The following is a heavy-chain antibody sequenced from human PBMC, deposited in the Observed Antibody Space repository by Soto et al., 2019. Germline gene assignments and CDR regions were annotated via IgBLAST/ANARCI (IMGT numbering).Heavy chain of an antibody. CDR3: ATTSQLLFDYYYGMDV. D-gene: IGHD2-2*01. V-gene: IGHV4-59*01. Sequence: SETLSLTCTVSGGSISSYYWSWIRQPPGKGLEWIGYIYYSGSTNYNPSLKSRVTISVDTSKNQFSLKLSSVTAADTAVYYCATTSQLLFDYYYGMDVWGQGTTVTVSS. J-gene: IGHJ6*02. CDR1: GGSISSYY. CDR2: IYYSGST.